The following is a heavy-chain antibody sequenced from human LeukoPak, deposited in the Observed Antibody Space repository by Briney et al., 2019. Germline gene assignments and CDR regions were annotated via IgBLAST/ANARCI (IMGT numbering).Heavy chain of an antibody. CDR1: GFTFSNYA. CDR2: VDIDGGST. J-gene: IGHJ1*01. Sequence: GGSLRLSCAASGFTFSNYAMHWVRQAPGKGLEYVSAVDIDGGSTYYANSVKGRFTISRDNSKNTLYLQMDSLRPEDMAVYYCVSRDDSEHWGQGTLVTVSS. CDR3: VSRDDSEH. D-gene: IGHD5-24*01. V-gene: IGHV3-64*01.